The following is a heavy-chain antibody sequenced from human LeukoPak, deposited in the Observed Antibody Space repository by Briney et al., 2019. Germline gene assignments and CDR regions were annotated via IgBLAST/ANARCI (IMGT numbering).Heavy chain of an antibody. Sequence: SGRSLRLSCTASGFTFDDYAMHWVRHVPAKGLGWVSGISWNSGGTDYADSVKGRFTISRDNAKNSLYLQMNSVRAEDMALYYCAKDMGYSSTGAFDIWGQGTMVSVSS. CDR2: ISWNSGGT. CDR3: AKDMGYSSTGAFDI. J-gene: IGHJ3*02. CDR1: GFTFDDYA. V-gene: IGHV3-9*03. D-gene: IGHD6-19*01.